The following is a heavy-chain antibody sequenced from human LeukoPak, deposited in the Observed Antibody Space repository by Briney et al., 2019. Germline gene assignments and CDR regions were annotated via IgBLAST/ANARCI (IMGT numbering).Heavy chain of an antibody. V-gene: IGHV1-2*02. CDR2: INPNSGGT. CDR3: ARAPTIFGPDY. J-gene: IGHJ4*02. CDR1: GYTFTGYY. D-gene: IGHD3-3*01. Sequence: PEASVKVSCKASGYTFTGYYMHWVRQAPGQGLGWMGWINPNSGGTNYAQKFQGRVTMTRDTSISTAYMELSRLRSDDTAVHYCARAPTIFGPDYWGQGTLVTVSS.